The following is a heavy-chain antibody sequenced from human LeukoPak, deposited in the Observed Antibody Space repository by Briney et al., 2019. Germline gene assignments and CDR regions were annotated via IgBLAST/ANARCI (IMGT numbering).Heavy chain of an antibody. D-gene: IGHD3-10*01. CDR2: INPNSGGT. Sequence: ASVKVSCKASGYTFTGYYMHWVRQAPGQGLEWMGWINPNSGGTNYAQKFQGRVTMTRDTSISTAYMELSRLRSDDTAVYYCARDGTPNYYGSGSYPGDYWGQGTPVTVSS. CDR1: GYTFTGYY. J-gene: IGHJ4*02. CDR3: ARDGTPNYYGSGSYPGDY. V-gene: IGHV1-2*02.